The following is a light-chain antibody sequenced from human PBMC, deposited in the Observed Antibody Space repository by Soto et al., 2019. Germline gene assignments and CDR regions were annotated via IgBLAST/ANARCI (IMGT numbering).Light chain of an antibody. CDR1: SSNIGAGYD. CDR2: GNS. J-gene: IGLJ1*01. V-gene: IGLV1-40*01. Sequence: QSVLTQPPSVSGAPGQRVTISWTGSSSNIGAGYDVHWYQQLPGTAPKLLIYGNSNRPSGVPDRFSGSKSGTSASLAITGLQTEDEADYYCHSYDSSLSGYVFGTGTKVTVL. CDR3: HSYDSSLSGYV.